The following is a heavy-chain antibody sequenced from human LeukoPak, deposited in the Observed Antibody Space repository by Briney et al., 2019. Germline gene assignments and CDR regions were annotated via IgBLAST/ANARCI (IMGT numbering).Heavy chain of an antibody. J-gene: IGHJ4*02. V-gene: IGHV4-34*01. Sequence: SETLSLTCAVYGGSFSGYYWSWIRQPPGKGLEWIGEINHSGSANYNPSLKSRVTISVDTSKNQFSLKLSSVTAADTAVYYCARGPFLVVVPAAIPYVDWGQGTLVTVSS. CDR3: ARGPFLVVVPAAIPYVD. CDR1: GGSFSGYY. CDR2: INHSGSA. D-gene: IGHD2-2*02.